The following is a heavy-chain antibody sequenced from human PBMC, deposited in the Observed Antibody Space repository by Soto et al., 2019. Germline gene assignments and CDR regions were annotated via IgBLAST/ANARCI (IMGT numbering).Heavy chain of an antibody. J-gene: IGHJ6*02. CDR1: GGSISSSSYY. D-gene: IGHD6-13*01. Sequence: SETLSLTCTVSGGSISSSSYYWGWIRQPPGKGLEWIGSIYYSGSTYYNPSLKSRVTISVDTSKNQFSLKLSSVTAADTAVYYCAIRDLTSAAGIDEMAYDYYYGMDVWGQGTTVTVSS. V-gene: IGHV4-39*01. CDR2: IYYSGST. CDR3: AIRDLTSAAGIDEMAYDYYYGMDV.